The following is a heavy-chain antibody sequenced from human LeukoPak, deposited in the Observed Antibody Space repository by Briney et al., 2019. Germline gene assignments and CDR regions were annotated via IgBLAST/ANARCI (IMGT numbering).Heavy chain of an antibody. D-gene: IGHD3-3*01. Sequence: SETLSLTCTVSGGSISRGGYYWSWIRQHPGKGLEWIGYIYYSGSTYYNPSLKSRVTISVDTSKNQFSLKLSSVTAADTAVYYCARARESITIFGVVIIDGFDYWGQGTLVTVSS. CDR3: ARARESITIFGVVIIDGFDY. J-gene: IGHJ4*02. CDR1: GGSISRGGYY. V-gene: IGHV4-31*03. CDR2: IYYSGST.